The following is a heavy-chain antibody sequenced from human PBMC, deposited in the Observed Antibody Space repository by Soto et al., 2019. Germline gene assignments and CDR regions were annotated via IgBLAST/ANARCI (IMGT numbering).Heavy chain of an antibody. V-gene: IGHV4-34*01. CDR3: ARHLSDIAVAGTDY. D-gene: IGHD6-19*01. Sequence: PSETLSLTCAVYGVSFSGYYWSWIRQPPGKGLEWIGEINHSGSTNYNPSLKSRVTISVDMSKNQFSLNLSSVTAADTAVYYCARHLSDIAVAGTDYWGQGTLVTVSS. CDR1: GVSFSGYY. CDR2: INHSGST. J-gene: IGHJ4*02.